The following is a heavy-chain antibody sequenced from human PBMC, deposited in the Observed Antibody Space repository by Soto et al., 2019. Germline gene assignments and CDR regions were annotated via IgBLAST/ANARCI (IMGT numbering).Heavy chain of an antibody. CDR3: EHSRIGWNMSPGDV. V-gene: IGHV2-5*02. CDR2: IYWDDDK. CDR1: GFALNTSGVG. D-gene: IGHD6-19*01. Sequence: QITLKESGPTLVKPTQTLTLTCTFSGFALNTSGVGVGWIRQPPGKALEWLTVIYWDDDKRYSPSLKSRVTITKDTSKTRVVLTMTNMAPVDTATYYCEHSRIGWNMSPGDVWGRGTPVTVSS. J-gene: IGHJ6*02.